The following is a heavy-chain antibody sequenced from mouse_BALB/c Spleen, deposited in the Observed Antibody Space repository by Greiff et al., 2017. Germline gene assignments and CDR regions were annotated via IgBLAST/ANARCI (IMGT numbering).Heavy chain of an antibody. D-gene: IGHD2-1*01. CDR1: GFTFSSYT. CDR3: ARREDYGNHGGAMDY. CDR2: ISNGGGST. J-gene: IGHJ4*01. V-gene: IGHV5-12-2*01. Sequence: VQLKESGGGLVQPGGSLKLSCAASGFTFSSYTMSWVRQTPEKRLEWVAYISNGGGSTYYPDTVKGRFTISRDNAKNTLYLQMSSLKSEDTAMYYCARREDYGNHGGAMDYWGQGTSVTVSS.